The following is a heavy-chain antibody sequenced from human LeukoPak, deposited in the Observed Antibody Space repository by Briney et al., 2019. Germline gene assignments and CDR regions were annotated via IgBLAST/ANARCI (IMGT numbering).Heavy chain of an antibody. Sequence: SETLSLTCTVSGGSISSSSYYWGWIRQPPGKGLEWIGSIYYSGSTYYNPSLKSRVTISVDTSKNQFSLKLSSVTAADTAVYHCARTTPVTAGIDYWGQGTLVTVSS. CDR3: ARTTPVTAGIDY. D-gene: IGHD3-10*01. CDR1: GGSISSSSYY. J-gene: IGHJ4*02. V-gene: IGHV4-39*01. CDR2: IYYSGST.